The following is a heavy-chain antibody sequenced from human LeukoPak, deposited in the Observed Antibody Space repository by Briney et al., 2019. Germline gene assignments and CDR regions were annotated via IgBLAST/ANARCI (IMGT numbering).Heavy chain of an antibody. CDR3: ARAKRNGFDI. Sequence: GGSLRLSCEASGFTFSNYSMNWVRQAPGKGLEWVSYIRSSSTTIYYADSVKGRFTISRDNAKNSLYLQMNSLRAADTAVYYCARAKRNGFDIWGQGTMVTVSS. CDR2: IRSSSTTI. CDR1: GFTFSNYS. J-gene: IGHJ3*02. V-gene: IGHV3-48*01.